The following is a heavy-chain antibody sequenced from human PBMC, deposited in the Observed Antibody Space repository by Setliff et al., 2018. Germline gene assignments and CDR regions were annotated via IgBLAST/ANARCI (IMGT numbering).Heavy chain of an antibody. J-gene: IGHJ4*02. V-gene: IGHV4-4*08. CDR2: IYTSGSSGST. D-gene: IGHD1-26*01. CDR3: ARHPSSGSYYGGSIFYFDD. CDR1: GGSFSGYY. Sequence: PSETLSLTCAVYGGSFSGYYWSWIRQPPGKGLEWIGYIYTSGSSGSTNYNSSLKSRVTISVDMSKNQFSLKLSFVTAADTAVYYCARHPSSGSYYGGSIFYFDDWGPGILVTVS.